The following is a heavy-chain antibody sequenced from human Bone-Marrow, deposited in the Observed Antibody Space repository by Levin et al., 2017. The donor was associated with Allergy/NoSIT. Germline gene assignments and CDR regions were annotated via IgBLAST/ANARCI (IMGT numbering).Heavy chain of an antibody. CDR3: AKDSTSGRSPVGGTHFDS. D-gene: IGHD1-26*01. CDR2: INYNGGRI. J-gene: IGHJ4*02. Sequence: GESLKISCAASGFTFSTYAMSWVRRAPGKGLEWVSVINYNGGRIYTADSVKGRFTISRDNSKNTVYLQMNSLRAEDTAVYYCAKDSTSGRSPVGGTHFDSWGQGTLVTVSS. CDR1: GFTFSTYA. V-gene: IGHV3-23*01.